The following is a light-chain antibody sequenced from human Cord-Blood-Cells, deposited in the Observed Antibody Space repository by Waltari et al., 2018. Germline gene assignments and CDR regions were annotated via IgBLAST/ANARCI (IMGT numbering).Light chain of an antibody. CDR3: CSYAGSSTWV. Sequence: QSALTQPASVSGSPGQSITISCTGTSSAVGSYNIFSWYQQHPGKAPKLMIYEGSKRPSGVSNRFSGSKSGNTASLTISGLQAEDEADYYCCSYAGSSTWVFGGGTKLTVL. V-gene: IGLV2-23*01. CDR2: EGS. J-gene: IGLJ3*02. CDR1: SSAVGSYNI.